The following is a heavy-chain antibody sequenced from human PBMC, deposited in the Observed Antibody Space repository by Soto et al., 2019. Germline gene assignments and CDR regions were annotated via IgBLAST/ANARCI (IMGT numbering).Heavy chain of an antibody. CDR1: GGSISSGGYY. CDR3: ARDRYDFWSGYYSPYYYGMDV. D-gene: IGHD3-3*01. J-gene: IGHJ6*02. V-gene: IGHV4-31*03. Sequence: SETLSLTCTVSGGSISSGGYYWSWIRQHPGKGLEWIGYIYYSGSTYYNPSLKSRVTISVDTSKNQFSLKLSSVTAADTAMYYCARDRYDFWSGYYSPYYYGMDVWGQGTTVTVSS. CDR2: IYYSGST.